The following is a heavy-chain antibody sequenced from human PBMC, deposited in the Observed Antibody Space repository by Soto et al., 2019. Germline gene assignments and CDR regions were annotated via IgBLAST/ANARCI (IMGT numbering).Heavy chain of an antibody. CDR1: GGTFSTHA. D-gene: IGHD2-15*01. V-gene: IGHV1-69*13. Sequence: SVKVSCKASGGTFSTHAIIWVRQAPGHGLEWMGGIIPISGTTYYTQKFQGRVTITADEPTSTAFMELSSLKSEDTAVFYCARGYCSGGNCYSGMDVWGQGTMVTVS. CDR2: IIPISGTT. J-gene: IGHJ6*02. CDR3: ARGYCSGGNCYSGMDV.